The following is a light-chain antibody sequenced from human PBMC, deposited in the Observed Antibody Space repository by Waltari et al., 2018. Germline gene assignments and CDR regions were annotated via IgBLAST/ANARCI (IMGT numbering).Light chain of an antibody. CDR1: QSVSSN. Sequence: EIVMTQSPATLSVSPGERVTLSCRASQSVSSNLAWYQQKPGHAPRLLIYGASTRATGIPARFSGSGSGTEFTLTISSLQSEDFAVYYCQQYNNWPRTFGQGTKVEIK. CDR3: QQYNNWPRT. V-gene: IGKV3-15*01. J-gene: IGKJ1*01. CDR2: GAS.